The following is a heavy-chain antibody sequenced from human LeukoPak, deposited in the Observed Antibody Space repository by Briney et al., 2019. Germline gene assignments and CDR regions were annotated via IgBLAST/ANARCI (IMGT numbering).Heavy chain of an antibody. CDR1: GYTFTSYY. V-gene: IGHV1-2*02. CDR3: ARAVRVGARDQFDY. J-gene: IGHJ4*02. Sequence: GASVKVSCKASGYTFTSYYIHWVRQAPGQGLEWMGWINPNSGGTNYAQKFQGRVTMTRDTSISTAYMELSRLRSDDTAVYYCARAVRVGARDQFDYWGQGTLVTVSS. CDR2: INPNSGGT. D-gene: IGHD1-26*01.